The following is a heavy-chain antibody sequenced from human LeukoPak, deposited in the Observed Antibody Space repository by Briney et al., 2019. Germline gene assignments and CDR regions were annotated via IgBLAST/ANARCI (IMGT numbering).Heavy chain of an antibody. Sequence: ASVKVSCKGSGYIFTGYYMHWVRQVPGQGHEWLGWINPKSGGTKYAQKFQGRVTMTSDTSISTVYMELSGLKSDDSAMYYCARDVGTYLSWGQGTLVTVSA. CDR1: GYIFTGYY. CDR2: INPKSGGT. J-gene: IGHJ1*01. D-gene: IGHD1-26*01. CDR3: ARDVGTYLS. V-gene: IGHV1-2*02.